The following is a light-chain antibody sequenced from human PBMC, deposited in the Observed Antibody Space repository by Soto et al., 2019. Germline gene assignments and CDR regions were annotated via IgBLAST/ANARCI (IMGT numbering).Light chain of an antibody. CDR2: SVS. J-gene: IGKJ5*01. CDR3: MQGTHWPIT. Sequence: DVVMTQSPLSLPVTLGQPASISCRSSQSLVHSDGNTYLNWFQQRPGHSPRRLIYSVSNRHSGVPDRFSGSGSGTDFALTISRVEAEDVGVYYCMQGTHWPITFGQGTRLEIK. CDR1: QSLVHSDGNTY. V-gene: IGKV2-30*02.